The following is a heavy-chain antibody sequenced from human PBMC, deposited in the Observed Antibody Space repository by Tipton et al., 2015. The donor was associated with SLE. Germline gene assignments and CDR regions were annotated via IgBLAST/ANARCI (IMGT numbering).Heavy chain of an antibody. CDR2: IYPSGIT. D-gene: IGHD4-17*01. CDR3: ARGGVYGDFYFDI. CDR1: GYSISSGYY. V-gene: IGHV4-38-2*01. J-gene: IGHJ3*02. Sequence: TLSLTCAVSGYSISSGYYWGWIRQPPGKGLEWIGSIYPSGITYCNPSLNSRVTISVDTSKTQFSLKLSSVTAADTAVYYCARGGVYGDFYFDIWGQGTMVTVSS.